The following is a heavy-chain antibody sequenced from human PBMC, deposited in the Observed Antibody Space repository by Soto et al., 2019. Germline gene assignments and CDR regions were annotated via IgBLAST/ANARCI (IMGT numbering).Heavy chain of an antibody. V-gene: IGHV2-5*02. CDR2: IYWDDEK. J-gene: IGHJ4*02. CDR1: GTSLTMSGVG. Sequence: SGPTLVNPTQTLTLTCTFSGTSLTMSGVGVGWIRQPPGKALEWLALIYWDDEKRYSPSLKNRLTITKDTSKNQVVLRMTNMDPVDTATYYCTHSPEYPVFDYWGQGTLVTV. CDR3: THSPEYPVFDY.